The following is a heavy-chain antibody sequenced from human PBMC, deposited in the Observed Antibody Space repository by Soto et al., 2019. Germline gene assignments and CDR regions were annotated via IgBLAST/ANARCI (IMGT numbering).Heavy chain of an antibody. CDR2: MTRSGSSS. Sequence: PGGSLRLSCAASGFTFSDHYMSWIRQAPGKGLEWISYMTRSGSSSSYADSVKGRFTISLDNAKNSLYLQMNSLRGDDTAVYYCARELSGNYFAFDLWCQGTMVTVSS. J-gene: IGHJ3*01. D-gene: IGHD1-26*01. CDR1: GFTFSDHY. CDR3: ARELSGNYFAFDL. V-gene: IGHV3-11*01.